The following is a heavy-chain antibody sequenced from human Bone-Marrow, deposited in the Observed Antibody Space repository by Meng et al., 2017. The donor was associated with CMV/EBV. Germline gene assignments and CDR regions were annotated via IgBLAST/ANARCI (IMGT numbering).Heavy chain of an antibody. V-gene: IGHV3-49*04. Sequence: GESLKISCTASGFTFGDYAMSWVRQAPGKGLEWVGFIRSKAYGGTTEYAASVKGRFTISRDDSKSIAYIQMNSLKTEDTAVYYCTREEHYYDSSNFDYWGQGTLVTVSS. CDR2: IRSKAYGGTT. CDR3: TREEHYYDSSNFDY. D-gene: IGHD3-22*01. CDR1: GFTFGDYA. J-gene: IGHJ4*02.